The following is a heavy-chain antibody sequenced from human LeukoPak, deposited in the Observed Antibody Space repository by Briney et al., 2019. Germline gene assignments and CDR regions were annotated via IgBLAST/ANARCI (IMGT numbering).Heavy chain of an antibody. V-gene: IGHV1-18*01. CDR2: ISAYNGDT. CDR1: GYTFITFG. Sequence: ASVKVSCKASGYTFITFGVTWVRQAPRQGLEWMGWISAYNGDTNYAQKFQGRFTMTTDTSTNTAYIELRNLRSDDTAVYYCARDYKSYYYDSSGYYYHLVDCGYWGQGTLVTVSS. CDR3: ARDYKSYYYDSSGYYYHLVDCGY. J-gene: IGHJ4*02. D-gene: IGHD3-22*01.